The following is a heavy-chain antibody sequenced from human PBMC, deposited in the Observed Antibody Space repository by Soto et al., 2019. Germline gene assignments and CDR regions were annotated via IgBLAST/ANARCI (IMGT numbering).Heavy chain of an antibody. CDR1: GYTFTGYY. CDR3: ARDVAAAALDY. D-gene: IGHD6-13*01. CDR2: INPNSGGT. Sequence: ASVKVSCKXSGYTFTGYYMHWVRQAPGQGLEWMGWINPNSGGTNYAQKFQGWVTMTRDTSISTAYMELSRLRSDDTAVYYCARDVAAAALDYWGQGTLVTVSS. V-gene: IGHV1-2*04. J-gene: IGHJ4*02.